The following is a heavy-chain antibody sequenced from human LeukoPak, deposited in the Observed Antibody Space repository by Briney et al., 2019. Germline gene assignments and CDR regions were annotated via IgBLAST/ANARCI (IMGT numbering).Heavy chain of an antibody. Sequence: PGGSLRLSCAASGFTFSSYWMHWVRQAPGKGRVWVSRINSDGSSTSYADSVKGRFTISRDNAKNTLYLQMNSLRAEDTAVYYCARDSRRELRAFDYWGQGTLVTVSS. D-gene: IGHD1-7*01. J-gene: IGHJ4*02. CDR1: GFTFSSYW. V-gene: IGHV3-74*01. CDR2: INSDGSST. CDR3: ARDSRRELRAFDY.